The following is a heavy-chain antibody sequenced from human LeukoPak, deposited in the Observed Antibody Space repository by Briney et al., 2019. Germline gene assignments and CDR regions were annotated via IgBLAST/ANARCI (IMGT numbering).Heavy chain of an antibody. V-gene: IGHV4-34*01. CDR3: ARPSQLGNYYYYLDV. Sequence: PSETLSLTCGVYSGSISGYYWTWIRQPPGKGLEWIGEINHGGGTNYNPSLKSRVTISLDTSKKQFSLNLHSVSAADTAVYYCARPSQLGNYYYYLDVWGEGTTVTISS. CDR2: INHGGGT. D-gene: IGHD1-1*01. J-gene: IGHJ6*03. CDR1: SGSISGYY.